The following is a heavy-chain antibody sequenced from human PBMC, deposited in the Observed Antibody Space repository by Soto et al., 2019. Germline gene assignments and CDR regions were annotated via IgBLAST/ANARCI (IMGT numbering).Heavy chain of an antibody. J-gene: IGHJ4*02. CDR1: GFTFSSYA. Sequence: QVQLVESGGGVVQPGRSLRLSCAASGFTFSSYAMHWVRQAPGKGLEWVAVISYDGSNKYYADSVKGRFTISRDNSKNTLYLQMNSLRAEDTAVYYCARVEYSGYDYRVFGHGLDYWGRGTLVTVSS. CDR2: ISYDGSNK. D-gene: IGHD5-12*01. CDR3: ARVEYSGYDYRVFGHGLDY. V-gene: IGHV3-30-3*01.